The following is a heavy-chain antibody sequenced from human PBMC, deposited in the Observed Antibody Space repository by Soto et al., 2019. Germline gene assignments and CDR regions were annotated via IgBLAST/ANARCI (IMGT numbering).Heavy chain of an antibody. D-gene: IGHD3-10*01. CDR2: INSDGSST. J-gene: IGHJ6*02. CDR1: GFTFSSYW. Sequence: PGGSLRLSCAASGFTFSSYWMHWVRQAPGKGLVWVSRINSDGSSTSYADSVKGRFTISRDNAKNTLYLQMNSLRAEDTAVYYCARDHELLWFGELSKNYYGMDVWGQGTTVTVSS. CDR3: ARDHELLWFGELSKNYYGMDV. V-gene: IGHV3-74*01.